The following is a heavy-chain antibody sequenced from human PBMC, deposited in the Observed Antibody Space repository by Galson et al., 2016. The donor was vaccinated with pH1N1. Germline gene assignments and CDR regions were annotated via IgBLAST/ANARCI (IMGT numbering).Heavy chain of an antibody. Sequence: SLRLSCAASGFTFSSWHMDWVLQAPGEGLEWISFITYTSATIYYADSVKGRFTVSRDNAKNSLYLQMNSLRAEDTAVYYCARPGNYDGDRRGAFDLWGQGTMVTVSP. CDR1: GFTFSSWH. CDR2: ITYTSATI. CDR3: ARPGNYDGDRRGAFDL. J-gene: IGHJ3*01. V-gene: IGHV3-48*04. D-gene: IGHD4-23*01.